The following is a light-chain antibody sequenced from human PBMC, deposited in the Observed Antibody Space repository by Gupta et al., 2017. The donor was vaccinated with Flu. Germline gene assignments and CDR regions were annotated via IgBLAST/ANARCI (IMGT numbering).Light chain of an antibody. CDR2: EVN. CDR1: SSDVGGYNF. J-gene: IGLJ2*01. V-gene: IGLV2-8*01. CDR3: SSYAGSNNLV. Sequence: SSDVGGYNFVSWYQQHPGEAPKLMIYEVNKRPSGVPDRFSGSKSGNTASLTVSGLQAEDEADYYCSSYAGSNNLVFGGGTKLTVL.